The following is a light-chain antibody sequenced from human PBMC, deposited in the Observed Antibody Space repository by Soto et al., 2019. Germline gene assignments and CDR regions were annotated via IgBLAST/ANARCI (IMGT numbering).Light chain of an antibody. CDR2: GAS. V-gene: IGKV3-15*01. CDR3: QQYKDWPPLT. J-gene: IGKJ4*01. Sequence: EIVLTQSPATLSLSPGERATLSCRASQSVSSYLAWYQQKSGQPPRLLIHGASDRATGVPARFSGSGSGTEFTLRISSLQSEDFGTYYCQQYKDWPPLTFGGGTRVDIK. CDR1: QSVSSY.